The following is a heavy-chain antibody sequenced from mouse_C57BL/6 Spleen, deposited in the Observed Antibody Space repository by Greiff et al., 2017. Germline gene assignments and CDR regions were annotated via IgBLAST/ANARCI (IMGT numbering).Heavy chain of an antibody. CDR1: GFSLTSYA. J-gene: IGHJ3*01. Sequence: VKLVESGPGLVAPSQSLSITCTVSGFSLTSYAISWVRQPPGKGLEWLGVIWTGGGTNYNSALKSRLSISKDNSKSQVFLKMNSLQTDDTARYYCAQQGYDYDVGWLAYWGQGTLVTVSA. CDR3: AQQGYDYDVGWLAY. V-gene: IGHV2-9-1*01. CDR2: IWTGGGT. D-gene: IGHD2-4*01.